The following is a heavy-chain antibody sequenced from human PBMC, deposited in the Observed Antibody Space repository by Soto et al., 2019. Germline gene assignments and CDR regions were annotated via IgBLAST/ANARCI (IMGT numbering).Heavy chain of an antibody. D-gene: IGHD2-2*01. CDR2: ISYDGSNK. V-gene: IGHV3-30-3*01. CDR1: GFTFSSYA. J-gene: IGHJ4*02. CDR3: ARERILVPAAIVSAHDY. Sequence: GGSLRLSCAASGFTFSSYAMHWVRQAPGKGLEWVAVISYDGSNKYYADSVKGRFTISRDNSKNTLYLQMNSLRAGDTAVYYCARERILVPAAIVSAHDYWGQGTLVTVSS.